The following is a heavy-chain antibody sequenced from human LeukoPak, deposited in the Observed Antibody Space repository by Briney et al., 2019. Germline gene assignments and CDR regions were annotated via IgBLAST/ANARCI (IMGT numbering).Heavy chain of an antibody. Sequence: SETLSLTCTVSGGSISSYYWSWLRLPPGKGVEWIGYINYSGSTNSNPSLKSRLAMSVDTSKNQFSVKLSSVAAADTAVYYCARQHSPGYFDYWGQGTLVTVSS. CDR3: ARQHSPGYFDY. J-gene: IGHJ4*02. CDR2: INYSGST. CDR1: GGSISSYY. V-gene: IGHV4-59*08. D-gene: IGHD1-14*01.